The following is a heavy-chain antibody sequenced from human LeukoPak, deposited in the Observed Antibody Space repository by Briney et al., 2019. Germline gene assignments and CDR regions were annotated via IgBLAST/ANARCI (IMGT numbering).Heavy chain of an antibody. CDR3: ARAPGIATRQGFGH. CDR1: GYTFTSYG. D-gene: IGHD6-6*01. J-gene: IGHJ4*02. V-gene: IGHV1-18*01. Sequence: GASVKVSCKASGYTFTSYGISWVRQAPGQGLEWMGWISAYNGNTNYAQKLQGRVTITADKSTSTAYMELSSLRSEDTAVYYCARAPGIATRQGFGHLGQGTLVTVSS. CDR2: ISAYNGNT.